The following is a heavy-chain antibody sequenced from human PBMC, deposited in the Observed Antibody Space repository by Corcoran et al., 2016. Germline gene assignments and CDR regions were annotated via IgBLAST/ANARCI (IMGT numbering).Heavy chain of an antibody. Sequence: QVQLQESGPGLVKPSETLSLTCTVSGGSISSYYWSWIRQPAGKGLEWIGRIYTSGSTNYNPSLKSRVTMSVDTSKNKFSLKLSSVTAADTAVYYCAREEAGGWERRAFDIWGQGTMVTVSS. CDR1: GGSISSYY. CDR2: IYTSGST. J-gene: IGHJ3*02. CDR3: AREEAGGWERRAFDI. D-gene: IGHD1-26*01. V-gene: IGHV4-4*07.